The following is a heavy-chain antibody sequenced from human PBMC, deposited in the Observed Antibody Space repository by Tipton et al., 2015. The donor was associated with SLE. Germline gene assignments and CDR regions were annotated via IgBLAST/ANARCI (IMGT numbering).Heavy chain of an antibody. J-gene: IGHJ3*02. CDR2: IYYSGST. D-gene: IGHD3-3*01. Sequence: TLSLTCTVSGGSISSHYWSWIRQPPGKGLEWIGYIYYSGSTNYNPSLKSRVTISVDTSKNQFSLKLSSVTAADTAVYYCARSLGIFGVQKAFDIWGQGTMVTVSS. V-gene: IGHV4-59*11. CDR1: GGSISSHY. CDR3: ARSLGIFGVQKAFDI.